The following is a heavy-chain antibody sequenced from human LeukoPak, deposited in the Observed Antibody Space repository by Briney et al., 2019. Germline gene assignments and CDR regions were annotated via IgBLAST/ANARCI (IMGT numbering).Heavy chain of an antibody. CDR2: IKSKNDGGTT. CDR1: GFTFSNAW. CDR3: TTDGPGFYYDSSGSPPL. Sequence: GGSLRLSCAASGFTFSNAWMSWVRQAPGKGLEWVGRIKSKNDGGTTDYAAPVKGRFTISRDDSKTTLYLQMNSLKTEDTAVYYCTTDGPGFYYDSSGSPPLWGQGTLVTVSS. J-gene: IGHJ4*02. D-gene: IGHD3-22*01. V-gene: IGHV3-15*01.